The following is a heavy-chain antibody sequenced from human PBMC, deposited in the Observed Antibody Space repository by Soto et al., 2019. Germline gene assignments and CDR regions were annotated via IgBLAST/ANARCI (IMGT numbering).Heavy chain of an antibody. D-gene: IGHD3-22*01. CDR3: AGARKYYYDSSGPFDY. CDR1: GGSISSGGYY. V-gene: IGHV4-31*03. CDR2: IYYSGST. Sequence: LSLTCTVSGGSISSGGYYWSWIRQHPGKGLEWIGYIYYSGSTYYNPSLKSRVTISVDTSKNQFSLKLSSVTAADTAVYYCAGARKYYYDSSGPFDYWGQGTLVTVSS. J-gene: IGHJ4*02.